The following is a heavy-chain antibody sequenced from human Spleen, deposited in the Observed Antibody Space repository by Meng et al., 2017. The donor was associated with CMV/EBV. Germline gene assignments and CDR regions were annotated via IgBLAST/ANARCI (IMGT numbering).Heavy chain of an antibody. Sequence: QLQLQESGPGLVKPSETLSLTCTVSGGSISSSSYYWGWIRQPPGKGLEWIGYIYYSGSTYYNPSLKSRVTISVDTSKNQFSLKLSSVTAADTAVYYCASFQLWSIAALHLDYWGQGTLVTVSS. CDR3: ASFQLWSIAALHLDY. D-gene: IGHD6-6*01. J-gene: IGHJ4*02. CDR2: IYYSGST. CDR1: GGSISSSSYY. V-gene: IGHV4-30-4*08.